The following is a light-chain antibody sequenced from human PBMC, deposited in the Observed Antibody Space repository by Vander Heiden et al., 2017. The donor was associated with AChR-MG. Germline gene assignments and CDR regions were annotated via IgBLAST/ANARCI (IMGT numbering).Light chain of an antibody. CDR2: LTNDGSH. CDR1: SGHGSYA. V-gene: IGLV4-69*01. CDR3: QTWGTGIVV. J-gene: IGLJ2*01. Sequence: QLVLTQSPSASASLVGSVTLTCTLSSGHGSYAIAWHQHNSEKGPRYLMKLTNDGSHFKGDGIPDRFSGSVSGPERYLTISSLQSEDEADYYCQTWGTGIVVFGGGTKLT.